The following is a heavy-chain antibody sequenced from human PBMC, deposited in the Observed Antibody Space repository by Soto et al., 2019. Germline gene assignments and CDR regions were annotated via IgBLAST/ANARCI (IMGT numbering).Heavy chain of an antibody. CDR2: ISPYNGHT. CDR3: ERGERGYDTGWCFAGAMDV. D-gene: IGHD3-3*01. CDR1: GYIFNGYG. J-gene: IGHJ6*02. V-gene: IGHV1-18*04. Sequence: QIQLVQSGGEVKKPGASVNLSCKASGYIFNGYGISWVRQAPGQGLEWMGWISPYNGHTEYSQSLQGRLTVTADTSTTTAYMELRSLRSDDTAVYYWERGERGYDTGWCFAGAMDVWGQGTTVTVSS.